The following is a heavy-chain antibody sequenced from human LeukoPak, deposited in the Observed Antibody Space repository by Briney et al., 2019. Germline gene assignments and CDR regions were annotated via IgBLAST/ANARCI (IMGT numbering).Heavy chain of an antibody. J-gene: IGHJ6*04. CDR3: ARGLYGSGSYRNYCYYGMDV. CDR2: IYHSGST. V-gene: IGHV4-30-2*01. CDR1: GGSISSGGYS. D-gene: IGHD3-10*01. Sequence: SETLSFTCAVSGGSISSGGYSWSWIRQPPGKGLEWIGYIYHSGSTYYNPSLKSRVTISVDRSKNQFSLKLSSVTAADTAVYYCARGLYGSGSYRNYCYYGMDVWGKGTTVTVSS.